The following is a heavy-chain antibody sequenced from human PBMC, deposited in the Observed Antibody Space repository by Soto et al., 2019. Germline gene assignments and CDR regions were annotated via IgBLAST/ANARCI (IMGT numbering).Heavy chain of an antibody. D-gene: IGHD6-19*01. CDR3: ARSPPGIAVADT. V-gene: IGHV3-74*01. Sequence: PGGSLRLSCAASGFTFSSYWMRWVRQAPGKGLVWVSRINSDGSTTSYADSVKGRFTISRDNAKNTLYLQMNSLRAEDTAVYYCARSPPGIAVADTWGQGTLVTVSS. J-gene: IGHJ5*02. CDR1: GFTFSSYW. CDR2: INSDGSTT.